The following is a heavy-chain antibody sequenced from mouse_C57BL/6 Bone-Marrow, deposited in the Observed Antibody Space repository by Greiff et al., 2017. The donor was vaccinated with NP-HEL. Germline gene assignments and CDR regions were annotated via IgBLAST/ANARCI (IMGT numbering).Heavy chain of an antibody. CDR1: GFNIKDDY. Sequence: VQLQQSGAELVRPGASVKLSCTASGFNIKDDYMHWVKQRPEQGLAWIGWLDPEHGDTEYASKFQGKATIPADTSSNTAYLQLSSLTSEDTAVYYCTTSNYWAWFAYWGQGTLVTVSA. CDR3: TTSNYWAWFAY. V-gene: IGHV14-4*01. D-gene: IGHD2-5*01. CDR2: LDPEHGDT. J-gene: IGHJ3*01.